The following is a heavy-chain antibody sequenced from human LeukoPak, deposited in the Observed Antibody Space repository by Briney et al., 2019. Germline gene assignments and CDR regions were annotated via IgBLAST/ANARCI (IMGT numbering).Heavy chain of an antibody. V-gene: IGHV3-30*18. CDR2: ISYDGSNK. CDR3: AKRMSGSYYPEY. CDR1: GFSFKNYA. J-gene: IGHJ4*02. D-gene: IGHD1-26*01. Sequence: GGSLRLSCEASGFSFKNYAMTWVRQAPGKGLQWVAVISYDGSNKYYADSVKGRFTISRDNSENTLYLQMNSLTAEDTAVYYCAKRMSGSYYPEYWGQGTLVTVSS.